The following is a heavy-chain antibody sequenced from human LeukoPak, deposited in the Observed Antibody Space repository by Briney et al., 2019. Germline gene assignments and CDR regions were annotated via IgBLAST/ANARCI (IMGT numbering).Heavy chain of an antibody. D-gene: IGHD5-18*01. CDR3: AGRLPMETTMVVEY. CDR2: IRSKANSFAT. Sequence: GGSLRLSCTASGFTFSASTMHWVRQASGKGLEWVGRIRSKANSFATAYPASMKDRFIISRDDAKNTAYLQMNSLKIEDTAVYYCAGRLPMETTMVVEYWGQGTLVTVSS. V-gene: IGHV3-73*01. J-gene: IGHJ4*02. CDR1: GFTFSAST.